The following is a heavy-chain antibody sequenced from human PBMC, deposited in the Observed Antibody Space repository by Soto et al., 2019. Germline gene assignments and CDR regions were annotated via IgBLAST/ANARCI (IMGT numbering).Heavy chain of an antibody. J-gene: IGHJ4*02. CDR2: ISYDGSNK. V-gene: IGHV3-30*18. Sequence: QVQLVESGGGVVQPGRSLRLSCAASGFTFSSYGMHWVRQAPGKGLEWVAVISYDGSNKYYADSVKGRFTISRDNSKNTLYLQMNSLRAEDTAVYYCAKPPGYSSSWYFDYWGQGTLVTVSS. CDR3: AKPPGYSSSWYFDY. D-gene: IGHD6-13*01. CDR1: GFTFSSYG.